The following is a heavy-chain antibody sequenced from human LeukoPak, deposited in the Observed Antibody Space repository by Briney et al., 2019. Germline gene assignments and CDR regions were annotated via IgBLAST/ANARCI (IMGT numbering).Heavy chain of an antibody. CDR2: ISAYNGNT. CDR3: ARELKRTGIAARPKGSTLANDY. CDR1: GYTFTSYG. V-gene: IGHV1-18*01. J-gene: IGHJ4*02. Sequence: GASVKVSCKASGYTFTSYGISWVRQAPGQGLEWMGWISAYNGNTNYAQKLQGRVTMTTDTSTSTAYMELRSLRSDDTAVYYCARELKRTGIAARPKGSTLANDYWGQGTLVTVSS. D-gene: IGHD6-6*01.